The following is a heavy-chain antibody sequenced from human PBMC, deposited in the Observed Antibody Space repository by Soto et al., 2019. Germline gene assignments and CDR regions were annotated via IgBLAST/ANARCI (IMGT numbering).Heavy chain of an antibody. J-gene: IGHJ4*02. CDR2: ISAYNGNT. D-gene: IGHD5-18*01. V-gene: IGHV1-18*01. CDR3: ARDGREYSYGYYFDY. CDR1: GYTFTSYG. Sequence: ASVKVSCKASGYTFTSYGISWVRQAPGQGLEWMGWISAYNGNTNYAQKFQGRVTMTTDTSTSTAYMELSSLRSEDTAVYYCARDGREYSYGYYFDYWGQGTLVTVSS.